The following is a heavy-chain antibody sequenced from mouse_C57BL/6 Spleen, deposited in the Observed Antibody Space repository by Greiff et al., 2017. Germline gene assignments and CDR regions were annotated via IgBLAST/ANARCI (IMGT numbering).Heavy chain of an antibody. CDR1: GYTFTDYY. Sequence: EVKLQQSGPELVKPGASVKISCKASGYTFTDYYMNWVKQSHGKSLEWIGDINPNNGGTSYNQKFKGKATLTVDKSSSTAYMELRSLTSEDSAVYYCAKVVTSYYYAMDYWGQGTSVTVSS. J-gene: IGHJ4*01. V-gene: IGHV1-26*01. D-gene: IGHD1-1*02. CDR2: INPNNGGT. CDR3: AKVVTSYYYAMDY.